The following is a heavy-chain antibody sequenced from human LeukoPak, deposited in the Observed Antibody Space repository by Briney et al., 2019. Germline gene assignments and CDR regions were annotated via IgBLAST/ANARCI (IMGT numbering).Heavy chain of an antibody. J-gene: IGHJ6*03. CDR1: GGSFSGYY. Sequence: SETLSLTCAVYGGSFSGYYWTWIRQTPEKGREWIGEMNPSGRTNYNPSLKSRVTISVDTSKNQFSLELSSVTAADTAVYYCARGRQDVTMIVVVMTAVSYYLDVWGKGTTVTVS. D-gene: IGHD3-22*01. CDR3: ARGRQDVTMIVVVMTAVSYYLDV. CDR2: MNPSGRT. V-gene: IGHV4-34*01.